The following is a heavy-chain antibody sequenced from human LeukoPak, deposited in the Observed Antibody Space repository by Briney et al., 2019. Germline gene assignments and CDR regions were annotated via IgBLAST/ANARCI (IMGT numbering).Heavy chain of an antibody. D-gene: IGHD3-22*01. J-gene: IGHJ6*04. CDR3: ARVSYYDSSGYYYVSLGALDV. CDR1: GGTFSSYA. Sequence: ASVKVSCKASGGTFSSYAISWVRQAPGQGLEWMGGIIPIFGTANYAQKFQGRVTITADKSTSTAYMELSSLRSEDTAVYYCARVSYYDSSGYYYVSLGALDVWGKGTTVTVSS. V-gene: IGHV1-69*06. CDR2: IIPIFGTA.